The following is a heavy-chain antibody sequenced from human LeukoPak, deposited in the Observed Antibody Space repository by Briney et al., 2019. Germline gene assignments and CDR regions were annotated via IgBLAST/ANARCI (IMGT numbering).Heavy chain of an antibody. CDR1: GGTFSSYS. J-gene: IGHJ4*02. Sequence: SVKVSCKASGGTFSSYSISWVRQAPGQGLEWMGGIIPIFDITNYAQKFQGRVTLTADESTSTAYMELSSLRSDDTAVYYCARMRITMVRGVENLDYWGQGTLVTVSS. CDR3: ARMRITMVRGVENLDY. D-gene: IGHD3-10*01. V-gene: IGHV1-69*13. CDR2: IIPIFDIT.